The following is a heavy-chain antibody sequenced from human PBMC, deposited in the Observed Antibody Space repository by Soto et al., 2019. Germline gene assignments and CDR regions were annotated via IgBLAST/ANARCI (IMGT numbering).Heavy chain of an antibody. D-gene: IGHD2-21*02. CDR2: ISGGGGST. CDR3: AKGFIVVVTVIRPDDAFDA. J-gene: IGHJ5*01. Sequence: GGSLRLSCAASGFTFGNYGMNWVRQAPGKELEWVSGISGGGGSTYYADSVKGRFTISRDPSKNTIFLEMNSLRAEDTAVYYCAKGFIVVVTVIRPDDAFDAWGQGTLVTVSS. CDR1: GFTFGNYG. V-gene: IGHV3-23*01.